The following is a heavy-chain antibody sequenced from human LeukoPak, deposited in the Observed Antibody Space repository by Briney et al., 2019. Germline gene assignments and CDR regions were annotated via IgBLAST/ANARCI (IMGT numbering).Heavy chain of an antibody. Sequence: PGGPLRLSCAASGFTFSSYSMNWVRQAPGKGLEWVADMNQDGTETYYSDSVKGRFTISRDNAKNSLFLQMTNLRAEDTAIYYCARDGNEELIVAVGYFDYWGQGSLVTVSS. CDR3: ARDGNEELIVAVGYFDY. CDR2: MNQDGTET. V-gene: IGHV3-7*01. CDR1: GFTFSSYS. D-gene: IGHD3-22*01. J-gene: IGHJ4*02.